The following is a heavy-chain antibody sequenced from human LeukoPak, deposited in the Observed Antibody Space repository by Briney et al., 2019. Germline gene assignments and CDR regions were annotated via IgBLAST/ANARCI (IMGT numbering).Heavy chain of an antibody. D-gene: IGHD4-23*01. J-gene: IGHJ5*02. CDR1: NDSISSYC. Sequence: SETLSLTCTVSNDSISSYCCSWVRQPPGKGLEWIWLMCPSGGTDYNPSLKTRVTMSRDTSKNQLSMELSFLTAPDTAVYYCATSYDGKTAPYDLWGHGTLVTVSS. CDR3: ATSYDGKTAPYDL. CDR2: MCPSGGT. V-gene: IGHV4-4*09.